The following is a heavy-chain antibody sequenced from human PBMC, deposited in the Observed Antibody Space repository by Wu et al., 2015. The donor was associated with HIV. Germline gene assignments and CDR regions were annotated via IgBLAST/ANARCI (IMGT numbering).Heavy chain of an antibody. J-gene: IGHJ6*03. CDR1: GYTFTGYY. D-gene: IGHD3/OR15-3a*01. Sequence: QVQLVQSGAGVRKPGASVKVSCKASGYTFTGYYVHWVRQAPGQGLEWMGWIRPDSGATNYAEKFQDRVTMTRDASISTAYMQLNRLRSDDTAVYFCARDLGNDFAVRGYYWYMDVWGRGTAITVSS. CDR2: IRPDSGAT. CDR3: ARDLGNDFAVRGYYWYMDV. V-gene: IGHV1-2*02.